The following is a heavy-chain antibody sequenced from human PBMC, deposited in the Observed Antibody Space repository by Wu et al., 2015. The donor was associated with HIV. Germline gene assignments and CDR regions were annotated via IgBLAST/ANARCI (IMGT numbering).Heavy chain of an antibody. CDR1: GYTFTSYG. J-gene: IGHJ6*03. Sequence: QVQLVQSGAEVKKPGASVKVSCKASGYTFTSYGISWVRQAPGQGLEWMGWISAYNGNTNYAQKLQGRVTMTTDTSTSTAYMELRGLRSDDTAVYYCARDSDGPVVVIAMGMDVWGKGTTVTVSS. CDR3: ARDSDGPVVVIAMGMDV. V-gene: IGHV1-18*01. CDR2: ISAYNGNT. D-gene: IGHD2-21*01.